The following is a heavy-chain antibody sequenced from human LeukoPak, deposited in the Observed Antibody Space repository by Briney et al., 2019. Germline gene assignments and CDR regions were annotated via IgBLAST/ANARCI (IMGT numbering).Heavy chain of an antibody. CDR2: IYYSGST. D-gene: IGHD1-26*01. J-gene: IGHJ4*02. CDR1: GGSISSYY. Sequence: SETLSLTCTVSGGSISSYYWSWIRQPPGKGLEWIGYIYYSGSTNYNPSLKSRVTISVDTSKNQFSLKLSSVTAADTAVYYCARGSDSGSYLGYWSQGTLVTVSS. V-gene: IGHV4-59*01. CDR3: ARGSDSGSYLGY.